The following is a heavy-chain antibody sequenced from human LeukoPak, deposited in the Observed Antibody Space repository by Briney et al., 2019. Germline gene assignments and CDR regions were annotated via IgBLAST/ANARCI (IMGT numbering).Heavy chain of an antibody. D-gene: IGHD5-24*01. V-gene: IGHV3-48*03. CDR3: AKSGRDGYNFVYYFDY. CDR1: GFTFSSYE. J-gene: IGHJ4*02. CDR2: ISSSGSTI. Sequence: GGSLRLSCAASGFTFSSYEMNWVRQAPGKGLEWVSYISSSGSTIYYADSVKGRFTISRDNSKKTLFLQMKSLRAEDTAVYYCAKSGRDGYNFVYYFDYWGQGTLVTVSS.